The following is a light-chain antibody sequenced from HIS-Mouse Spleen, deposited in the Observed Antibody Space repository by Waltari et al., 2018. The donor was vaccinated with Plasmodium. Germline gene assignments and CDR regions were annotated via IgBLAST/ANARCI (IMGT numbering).Light chain of an antibody. CDR1: ALPKKY. J-gene: IGLJ3*02. V-gene: IGLV3-10*01. Sequence: SYELTQPPSVSVSPGQTARITCSGDALPKKYAYWYQQKSGQAPLLVSYEDSKRPSGIPERFSGSSSWIIATWTISGAQVEDEADYYCYSTDSSGNHRVFGGGTKLTVL. CDR3: YSTDSSGNHRV. CDR2: EDS.